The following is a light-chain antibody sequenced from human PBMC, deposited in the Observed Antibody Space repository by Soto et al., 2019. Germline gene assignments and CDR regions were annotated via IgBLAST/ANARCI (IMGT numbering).Light chain of an antibody. V-gene: IGKV1-12*01. Sequence: DIQMTQAPSSVSASVGDRVTITCRASQDINNRVAWFQQRPGRAPKYLIQAASILQSGFPSRFSATGSGTDFTLPIDSLQPEDFATYYCLQVKNFPRTFGQGTKLEIK. CDR1: QDINNR. CDR3: LQVKNFPRT. J-gene: IGKJ1*01. CDR2: AAS.